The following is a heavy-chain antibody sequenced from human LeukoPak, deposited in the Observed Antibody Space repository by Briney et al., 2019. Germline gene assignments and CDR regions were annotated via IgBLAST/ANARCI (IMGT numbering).Heavy chain of an antibody. Sequence: SETLSLTCTVSGGSISSYYWSWIRQPAGKGLEWIGRIYTSGSTNYNPSLKSRVTISVDKSKNQFSLKLSSVTAADTAVYYCARLDYGDYAFAFDIWGHGTMVTVSS. J-gene: IGHJ3*02. CDR2: IYTSGST. D-gene: IGHD4-17*01. V-gene: IGHV4-4*07. CDR3: ARLDYGDYAFAFDI. CDR1: GGSISSYY.